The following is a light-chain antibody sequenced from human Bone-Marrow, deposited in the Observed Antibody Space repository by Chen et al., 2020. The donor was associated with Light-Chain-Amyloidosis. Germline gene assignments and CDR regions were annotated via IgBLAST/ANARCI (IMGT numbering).Light chain of an antibody. CDR2: DYS. CDR3: QVWDRSSDRPV. Sequence: SYVLTQPSSVSVAPGQTATIACGGNNIGSTSVHWYQQTPGQAPLLVVYDYSDRPSGIPERLSGSDSGNTATLTISRVEDGDEADYYCQVWDRSSDRPVFGGGTKLTVL. V-gene: IGLV3-21*02. J-gene: IGLJ3*02. CDR1: NIGSTS.